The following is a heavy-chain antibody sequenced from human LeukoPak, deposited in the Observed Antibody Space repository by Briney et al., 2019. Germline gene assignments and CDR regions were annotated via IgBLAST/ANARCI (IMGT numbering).Heavy chain of an antibody. Sequence: ASVRVSCKASGYTFTSYYMHWVRQTPGQGLEWMGIINPSGGSTSYAQKFQGRVTMTRDTSTSTVYMELSSLRSEDTAVHYCARDLNGSGSYLRGDYYCGMDVWGQGTTVTVSS. CDR3: ARDLNGSGSYLRGDYYCGMDV. J-gene: IGHJ6*02. CDR2: INPSGGST. D-gene: IGHD3-10*01. V-gene: IGHV1-46*01. CDR1: GYTFTSYY.